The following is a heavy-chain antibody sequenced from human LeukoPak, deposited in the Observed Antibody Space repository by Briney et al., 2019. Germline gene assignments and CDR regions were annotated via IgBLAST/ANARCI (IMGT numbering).Heavy chain of an antibody. Sequence: GGSLRLSCAASGFTFSSYGMHWVRQAPGKGLEWVAFIRYDGSNKYYADSVKGRFTISRDNSKNTLYLQMNSLRAEDTAVYYCAKVDYYDSSGPYWGQGTLVTVSS. CDR2: IRYDGSNK. D-gene: IGHD3-22*01. CDR1: GFTFSSYG. J-gene: IGHJ4*02. CDR3: AKVDYYDSSGPY. V-gene: IGHV3-30*02.